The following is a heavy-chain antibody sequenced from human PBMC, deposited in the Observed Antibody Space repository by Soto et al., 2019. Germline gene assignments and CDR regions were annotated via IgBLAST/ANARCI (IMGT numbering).Heavy chain of an antibody. CDR1: GGSISATNW. V-gene: IGHV4-4*02. CDR2: IYHSGRS. J-gene: IGHJ3*02. D-gene: IGHD4-17*01. Sequence: QVHLQESGPGLVKPSGTLSLTCAVSGGSISATNWWHWVRQPPGKGLEWIAKIYHSGRSHSNPSLQSRVTISIYKSTNQFSLNLRSVTAADTAVYYCARDSGDYRLNDAFDIWGRGTMVTVSS. CDR3: ARDSGDYRLNDAFDI.